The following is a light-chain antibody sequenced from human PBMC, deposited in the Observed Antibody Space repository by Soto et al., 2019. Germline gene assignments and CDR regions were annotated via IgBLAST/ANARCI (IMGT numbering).Light chain of an antibody. Sequence: QLVLTQSSSASASLGSSVKLTCTLRSGHSSYIIAWHQQQAGKAPRYLMKVEGSGSYNKGSGVPDRFSGSSSGADRYLTISNLQFEGEADYYCETWDSNTRVFGGGTKLTVL. V-gene: IGLV4-60*02. J-gene: IGLJ3*02. CDR2: VEGSGSY. CDR3: ETWDSNTRV. CDR1: SGHSSYI.